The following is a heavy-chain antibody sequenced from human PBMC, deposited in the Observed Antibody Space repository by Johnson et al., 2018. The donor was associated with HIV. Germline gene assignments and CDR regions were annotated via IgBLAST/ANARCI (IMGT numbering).Heavy chain of an antibody. CDR3: AKEAITMEVDI. D-gene: IGHD3-10*01. V-gene: IGHV3-33*06. Sequence: VQLVESGGGVVQPGRSLRLSCAASGFTFSNYGMHWVRQAPGKGLEWVAVIWFDGSNKFYADSVKGRFTISKDNSKNTLYLQMDSLRAEDTAVYYCAKEAITMEVDIWGQGTTVTVSS. CDR2: IWFDGSNK. J-gene: IGHJ3*02. CDR1: GFTFSNYG.